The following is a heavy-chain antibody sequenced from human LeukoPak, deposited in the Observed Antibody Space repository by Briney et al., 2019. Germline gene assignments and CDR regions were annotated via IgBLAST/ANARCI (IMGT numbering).Heavy chain of an antibody. J-gene: IGHJ4*02. CDR1: GVSISSGDYY. V-gene: IGHV4-30-4*01. CDR3: ASGIAAAETGY. CDR2: IYYSGST. Sequence: PSETLSLTCTVSGVSISSGDYYWSWIRQPPGKGLEWIGYIYYSGSTYYNPSLKSRVTISVDTSKNQFSLKLSSVTAADTAVYYCASGIAAAETGYRGQGTLVTVSS. D-gene: IGHD6-13*01.